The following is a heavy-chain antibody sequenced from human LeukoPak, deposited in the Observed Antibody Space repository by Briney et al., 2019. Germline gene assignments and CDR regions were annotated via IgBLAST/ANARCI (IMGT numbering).Heavy chain of an antibody. CDR1: GFTFSSYA. J-gene: IGHJ4*02. D-gene: IGHD6-19*01. CDR3: ARGRLSSGWYGMVY. V-gene: IGHV3-23*01. Sequence: PGGSLRLSCAASGFTFSSYAMSWVRQAPGKGLEWVSAISGSGGTIYYGDSVKGRFTISRDNSKNTLYLQMNSLRAEDTAVCYCARGRLSSGWYGMVYWGQGTLVTVSS. CDR2: ISGSGGTI.